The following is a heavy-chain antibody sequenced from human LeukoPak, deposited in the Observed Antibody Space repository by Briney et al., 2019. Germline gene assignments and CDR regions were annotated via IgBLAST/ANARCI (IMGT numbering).Heavy chain of an antibody. J-gene: IGHJ4*02. D-gene: IGHD1-14*01. CDR3: ARDPAGHGRYFDY. CDR2: IHTSGTT. Sequence: SETLSLTCTVSGGSISCYFCTWLRQSAGAGLECIGRIHTSGTTYYNPSLRSRVSMSVDTSNNKFSLRLSSVTAADTAVYYCARDPAGHGRYFDYWGQGALVTVSS. V-gene: IGHV4-4*07. CDR1: GGSISCYF.